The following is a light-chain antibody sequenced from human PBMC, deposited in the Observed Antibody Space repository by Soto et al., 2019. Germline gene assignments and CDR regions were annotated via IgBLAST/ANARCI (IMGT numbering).Light chain of an antibody. V-gene: IGLV1-51*02. CDR1: NSNIGNNY. Sequence: QSALTQPPSVSAAPGQKVTISCSGSNSNIGNNYVSWYQQLPGTAPKLLIYENDKRPSGIPDRFSGSKSGTSATLAITGLQTGDEADYYCGTWDSSLSAGVFGGGTQLTVL. CDR2: END. J-gene: IGLJ3*02. CDR3: GTWDSSLSAGV.